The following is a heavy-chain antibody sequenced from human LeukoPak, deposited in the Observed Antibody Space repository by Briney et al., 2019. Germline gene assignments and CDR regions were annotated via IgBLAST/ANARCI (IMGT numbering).Heavy chain of an antibody. CDR3: AKDDSAIVVVPAAEFDY. CDR1: GFTFSSYG. Sequence: AGGSLRLSCVASGFTFSSYGMHWVRQAPGKGLEWVAFIRYDGSNKYYADSVKGRFTISRDNSKNTLYLQMNSLRAEDTAVYYCAKDDSAIVVVPAAEFDYWGQGTLVTVSS. D-gene: IGHD2-2*01. J-gene: IGHJ4*02. V-gene: IGHV3-30*02. CDR2: IRYDGSNK.